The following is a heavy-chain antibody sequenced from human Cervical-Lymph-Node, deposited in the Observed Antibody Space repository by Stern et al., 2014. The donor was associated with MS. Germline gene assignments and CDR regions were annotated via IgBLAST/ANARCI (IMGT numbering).Heavy chain of an antibody. CDR2: ISPYNGNT. J-gene: IGHJ5*01. Sequence: QVQLVQSGAEVKRPGASVKVSCKTSGYSFSMYGINWVRQAHGQGLEWMGWISPYNGNTDYAQKVEGRVTLTTDTSTSTAYMELRGLRSDDTAVYYCARPYYYESSGYYDSWGQGTLVTVSS. CDR3: ARPYYYESSGYYDS. V-gene: IGHV1-18*01. D-gene: IGHD3-22*01. CDR1: GYSFSMYG.